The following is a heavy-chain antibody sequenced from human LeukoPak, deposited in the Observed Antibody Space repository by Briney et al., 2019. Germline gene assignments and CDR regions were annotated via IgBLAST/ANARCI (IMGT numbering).Heavy chain of an antibody. V-gene: IGHV4-59*01. CDR2: IYYSGST. Sequence: PSETLSLTCTVSGGSISSYYWSWIRQPPGKGLEWIGYIYYSGSTDYNPSLKSRVTISVDTSKNQFSLKLSSVTAADTAVYYCARYARLQSNWFDPWGQGNLVTVSS. CDR1: GGSISSYY. J-gene: IGHJ5*02. CDR3: ARYARLQSNWFDP. D-gene: IGHD5-24*01.